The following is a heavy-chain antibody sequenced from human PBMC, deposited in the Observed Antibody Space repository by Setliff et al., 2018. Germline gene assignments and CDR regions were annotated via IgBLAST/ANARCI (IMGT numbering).Heavy chain of an antibody. CDR2: IWYDGTYK. CDR3: ARELAGIISGSYYPDAFDI. J-gene: IGHJ3*02. V-gene: IGHV3-33*01. Sequence: GSLRLSCATSGFSFNHHAMHWVRQAPGKGLEWVAEIWYDGTYKFYADSVKGRFTISRDNSKNTLFLQMNSLRVEDTAVYYCARELAGIISGSYYPDAFDIWGQGTMVTVSS. D-gene: IGHD1-26*01. CDR1: GFSFNHHA.